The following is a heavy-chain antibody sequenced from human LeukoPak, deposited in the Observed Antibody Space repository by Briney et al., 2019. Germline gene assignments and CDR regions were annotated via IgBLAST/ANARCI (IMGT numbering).Heavy chain of an antibody. V-gene: IGHV3-21*01. D-gene: IGHD5-18*01. CDR1: GFTFGSYA. J-gene: IGHJ5*02. Sequence: GGSLRLSCAASGFTFGSYAMSWVRQAPGKGLEWVSSISSSSSYIYYADSVKGRFTISRDNAKNSLYLQMNSLRAEDTAVYYCARDSQYTAMVTDWFDPWGQGTLVTVSS. CDR2: ISSSSSYI. CDR3: ARDSQYTAMVTDWFDP.